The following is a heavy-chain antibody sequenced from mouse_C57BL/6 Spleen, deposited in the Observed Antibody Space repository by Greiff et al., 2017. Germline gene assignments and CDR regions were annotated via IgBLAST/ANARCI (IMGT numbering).Heavy chain of an antibody. Sequence: EVMLVESGGGLVKPGGSLKLSCAASGFTFSSYTMSWVRQTPEKRLEWVATISGGGGNTYYPDSVKGRFTISRDNAKNTLYLQMSSLRSEDTALYYCARRSNYGASYAMDYWGQGTSVTVSS. V-gene: IGHV5-9*01. CDR1: GFTFSSYT. J-gene: IGHJ4*01. CDR2: ISGGGGNT. CDR3: ARRSNYGASYAMDY. D-gene: IGHD2-5*01.